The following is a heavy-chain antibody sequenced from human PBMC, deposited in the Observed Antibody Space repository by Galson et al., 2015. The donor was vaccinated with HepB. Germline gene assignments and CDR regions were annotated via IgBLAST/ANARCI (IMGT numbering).Heavy chain of an antibody. CDR1: GFTFSDYY. J-gene: IGHJ4*02. Sequence: SLRLSCAASGFTFSDYYMSWIRQAPGKGLEWVSYISSSSSYTNYADSVKGRFTISRDNAKNSLYLQMNSLRAEDTAVYYCARHTAMGDLSDYWGQGTLVTVSS. D-gene: IGHD5-18*01. V-gene: IGHV3-11*06. CDR3: ARHTAMGDLSDY. CDR2: ISSSSSYT.